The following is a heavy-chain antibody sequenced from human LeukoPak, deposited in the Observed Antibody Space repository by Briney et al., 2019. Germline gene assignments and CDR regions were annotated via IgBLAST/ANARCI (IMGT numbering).Heavy chain of an antibody. CDR2: ISTSSSYI. Sequence: GGSLRLSCAASGFTFSRYAMNWVRQAPGKGLEWFSSISTSSSYIYYADSVKGRFTISRDNAKNSLYLQMNSLRAEDMAVYYCARDSDVHCSGGSCTNFDYWGQGTLVTVSS. V-gene: IGHV3-21*01. CDR1: GFTFSRYA. CDR3: ARDSDVHCSGGSCTNFDY. J-gene: IGHJ4*02. D-gene: IGHD2-15*01.